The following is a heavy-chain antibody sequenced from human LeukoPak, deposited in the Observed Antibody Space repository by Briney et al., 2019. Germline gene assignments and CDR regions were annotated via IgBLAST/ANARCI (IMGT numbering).Heavy chain of an antibody. D-gene: IGHD6-13*01. CDR3: AKPIVAAGISE. Sequence: GGSLRLSCAASGFTFSTYAMSWVRQAPGKGLEWVSAISGSGGRTYYADSVKGRFTISRDNSKNALFMQMNSLRAEDTAVYYCAKPIVAAGISEWGQGTLVTVSS. CDR1: GFTFSTYA. V-gene: IGHV3-23*01. J-gene: IGHJ4*02. CDR2: ISGSGGRT.